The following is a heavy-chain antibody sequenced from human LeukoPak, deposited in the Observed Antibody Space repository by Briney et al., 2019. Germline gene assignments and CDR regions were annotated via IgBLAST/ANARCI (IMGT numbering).Heavy chain of an antibody. CDR3: ARNRYYYGSGNYGVPNWFDP. Sequence: SETLSLTCTVSGGSISSSSYYWGWIRQPPGKGLEWIGSIYYSGSTYYKPSLKSRVTISVDTSKNQFSLRLSSVTAADRAVYYCARNRYYYGSGNYGVPNWFDPWGQGTLVTVSS. CDR1: GGSISSSSYY. CDR2: IYYSGST. J-gene: IGHJ5*02. D-gene: IGHD3-10*01. V-gene: IGHV4-39*01.